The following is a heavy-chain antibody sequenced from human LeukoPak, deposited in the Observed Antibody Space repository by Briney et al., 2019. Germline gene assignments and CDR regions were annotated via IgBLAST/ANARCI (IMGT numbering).Heavy chain of an antibody. CDR1: GFTFSTYA. J-gene: IGHJ4*02. Sequence: PGGSLRLSCAASGFTFSTYAMNWVRQAPGKGLEWVSGISHGGGDTYYADSVKGRFTNSRDNSKNTLYLQMNSLRAEDTAVYYCARKGGDYYGSGSYFDDYWGQGTLVTVSS. V-gene: IGHV3-23*01. CDR3: ARKGGDYYGSGSYFDDY. CDR2: ISHGGGDT. D-gene: IGHD3-10*01.